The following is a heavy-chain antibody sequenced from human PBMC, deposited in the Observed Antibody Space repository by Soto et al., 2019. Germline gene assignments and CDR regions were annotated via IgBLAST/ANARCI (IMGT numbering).Heavy chain of an antibody. J-gene: IGHJ4*02. D-gene: IGHD3-3*01. CDR2: ISGSGGST. V-gene: IGHV3-23*01. CDR1: GVTFSSYA. Sequence: GGSLGLTCSASGVTFSSYAMLWVRQAPGKGLEWVSAISGSGGSTYYADSVKGRFTISRDNSKNTLYLQMNSLRAEDTAVYYCAKYFWSGYYGHTEYWGQGTLVSAS. CDR3: AKYFWSGYYGHTEY.